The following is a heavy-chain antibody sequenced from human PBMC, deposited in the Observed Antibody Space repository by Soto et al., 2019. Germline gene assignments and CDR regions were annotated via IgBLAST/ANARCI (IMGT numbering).Heavy chain of an antibody. CDR3: ARSLVVVPAAIQVGWFDP. CDR2: IYYSGST. Sequence: PSETLSLTCTVSGGSISSSSYYWGWIRQPPGKGLEWIGSIYYSGSTYYNPSLKSRVTISVDTSKNQFSLKLSSVTAADTAVYYCARSLVVVPAAIQVGWFDPWGQGTMVTVSS. D-gene: IGHD2-2*02. CDR1: GGSISSSSYY. J-gene: IGHJ5*02. V-gene: IGHV4-39*01.